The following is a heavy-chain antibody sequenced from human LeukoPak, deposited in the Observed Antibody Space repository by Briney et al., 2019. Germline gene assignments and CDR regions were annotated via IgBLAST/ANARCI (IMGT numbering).Heavy chain of an antibody. CDR1: GFTVSSNY. Sequence: GGSLRLSCAASGFTVSSNYMSWVRQAPGKGLEWVSVIYSGGSTYYADSEKGRFTISRDNSKNTLYLQMNSLRAEDTAVYYCARVHELGSAHYWGQGTLVTVSS. V-gene: IGHV3-66*01. CDR3: ARVHELGSAHY. J-gene: IGHJ4*02. D-gene: IGHD7-27*01. CDR2: IYSGGST.